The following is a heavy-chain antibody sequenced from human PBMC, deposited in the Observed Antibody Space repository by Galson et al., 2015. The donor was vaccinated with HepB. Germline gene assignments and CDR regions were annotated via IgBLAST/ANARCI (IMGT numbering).Heavy chain of an antibody. CDR2: INAGNGNT. V-gene: IGHV1-3*01. CDR1: GYTFTSYA. Sequence: SVKVSCKASGYTFTSYAMHWVRQAPGQRLEWMGWINAGNGNTKYSQKFQGRVTITRDTSASTAYMELSSLRSEDTAVYYCARGGYDFWSGPRGGWFDPWGQGTLVTVSS. D-gene: IGHD3-3*01. CDR3: ARGGYDFWSGPRGGWFDP. J-gene: IGHJ5*02.